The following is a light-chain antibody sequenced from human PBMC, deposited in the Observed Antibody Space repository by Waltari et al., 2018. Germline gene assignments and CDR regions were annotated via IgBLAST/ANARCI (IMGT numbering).Light chain of an antibody. Sequence: DVAMTQSLLSLPVTLGQPASISCRSSQSLVHSDGNTYLNWFHQRPGQSPRRLIYKVSRRESGVPDRFSGSGSGTDFTLKISRVEAEDVGIYYCMQGTHWPLTFGQGTRLEI. CDR2: KVS. CDR3: MQGTHWPLT. J-gene: IGKJ5*01. V-gene: IGKV2-30*02. CDR1: QSLVHSDGNTY.